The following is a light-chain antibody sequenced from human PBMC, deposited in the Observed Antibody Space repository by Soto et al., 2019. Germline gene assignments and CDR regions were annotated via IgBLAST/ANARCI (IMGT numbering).Light chain of an antibody. CDR1: QGISSY. J-gene: IGKJ4*01. CDR2: AAS. CDR3: QQLNSYLLP. Sequence: IRLSPSLSSVSATVRDRVTITCRASQGISSYLAWYQQKPGKAPKLLIYAASTLQSGVPSRFSGSGSGTDFTLTISSLQPEDCATYYCQQLNSYLLPVCGG. V-gene: IGKV1-9*01.